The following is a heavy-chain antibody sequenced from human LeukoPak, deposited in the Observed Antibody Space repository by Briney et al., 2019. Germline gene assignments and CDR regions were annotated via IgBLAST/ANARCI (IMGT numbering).Heavy chain of an antibody. CDR1: GYTFTGYY. CDR2: INPSSGDT. V-gene: IGHV1-2*02. D-gene: IGHD3-16*02. CDR3: AGPSDFGGVIVPSAH. Sequence: ASVKVSCKASGYTFTGYYIHWVRQAPGQGLEWMGWINPSSGDTNYAQTFQGRVTMTRDTSISTAYMELNGLTSDDTAVYYCAGPSDFGGVIVPSAHWGQGTLVTVSS. J-gene: IGHJ4*02.